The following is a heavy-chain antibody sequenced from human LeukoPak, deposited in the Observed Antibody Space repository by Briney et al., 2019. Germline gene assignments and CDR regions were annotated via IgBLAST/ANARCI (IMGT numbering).Heavy chain of an antibody. V-gene: IGHV3-23*01. CDR1: GFTFSSCA. Sequence: GGSLRLSCAASGFTFSSCAMNWVRQAPGRGLEWVSAIRGSGDNTYYADSARGRFTISRDNSKSTLYLQMNSLRAEDTAIYYCAKNMGPEYYYGMDVWGQGTTVTVSS. D-gene: IGHD2/OR15-2a*01. J-gene: IGHJ6*02. CDR3: AKNMGPEYYYGMDV. CDR2: IRGSGDNT.